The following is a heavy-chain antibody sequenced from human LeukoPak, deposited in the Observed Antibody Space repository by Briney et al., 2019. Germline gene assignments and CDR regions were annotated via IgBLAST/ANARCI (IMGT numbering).Heavy chain of an antibody. CDR2: IYYSGST. D-gene: IGHD3-22*01. CDR3: RISYYYDSSGYYNYFDY. J-gene: IGHJ4*02. Sequence: SETLSLTCTVSGGSISSYYWSWIRQPPGKGLEWIGYIYYSGSTNYNPSLKSRVTISVDKSKNQFSLKLSSVTAADTAVYYCRISYYYDSSGYYNYFDYWGQGTLVTVSS. CDR1: GGSISSYY. V-gene: IGHV4-59*12.